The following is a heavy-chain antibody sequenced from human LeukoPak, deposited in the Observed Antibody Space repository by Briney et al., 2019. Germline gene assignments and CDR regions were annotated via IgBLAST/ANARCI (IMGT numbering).Heavy chain of an antibody. D-gene: IGHD1/OR15-1a*01. J-gene: IGHJ5*02. Sequence: ASVKVSFKASGYTFTIYYMHWVRQAPGQGREWMGIINPSGGSTSYAQKFQGRVTITRDTSTSTVYMELSSLRSEDTAVYYCARDLNNRRGFDPWGQGPLVTVSS. CDR3: ARDLNNRRGFDP. CDR2: INPSGGST. CDR1: GYTFTIYY. V-gene: IGHV1-46*01.